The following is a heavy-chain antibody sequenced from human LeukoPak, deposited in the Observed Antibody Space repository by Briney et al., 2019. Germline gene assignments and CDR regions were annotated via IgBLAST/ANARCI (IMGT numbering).Heavy chain of an antibody. V-gene: IGHV4-4*07. J-gene: IGHJ4*02. CDR3: ARGISNYYGSGSYYWD. Sequence: PSETLSLTCSVSGDSISYFYWSWIRQAAGKGLEWIGRISGSGSTNYNPSLKSRVTISVDTSKNQFSLKLSSVTAADTAVYYCARGISNYYGSGSYYWDWGQGTLVTVSS. D-gene: IGHD3-10*01. CDR2: ISGSGST. CDR1: GDSISYFY.